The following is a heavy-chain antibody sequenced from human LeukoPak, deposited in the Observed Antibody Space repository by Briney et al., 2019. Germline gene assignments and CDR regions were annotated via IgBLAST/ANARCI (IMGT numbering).Heavy chain of an antibody. CDR2: VFHSGST. CDR1: GDSISSNEW. Sequence: SETLSLTCSVSGDSISSNEWWSWVRQPPGKGLEWIGEVFHSGSTNFNPSLKSRVTISIDRSKNQFSLEVTSVTAADTAIYYCARDLAVAGTNYFDFWGQGVLVTVSS. V-gene: IGHV4-4*02. J-gene: IGHJ4*02. CDR3: ARDLAVAGTNYFDF. D-gene: IGHD6-19*01.